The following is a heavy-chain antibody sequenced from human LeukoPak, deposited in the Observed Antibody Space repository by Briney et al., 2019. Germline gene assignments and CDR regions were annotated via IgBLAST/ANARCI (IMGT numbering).Heavy chain of an antibody. CDR1: GGSISSSGYY. CDR2: IYYSGST. D-gene: IGHD4-17*01. J-gene: IGHJ3*02. V-gene: IGHV4-39*07. CDR3: ARVGYYGDYVPIDAFDI. Sequence: SETLSLTCSVSGGSISSSGYYWGWIRQSPGKGLEWIGSIYYSGSTYYNPSLKSRVTISVDTSKNQFSLKLSSVTAADTAVYYCARVGYYGDYVPIDAFDIWGQGTMVTVSS.